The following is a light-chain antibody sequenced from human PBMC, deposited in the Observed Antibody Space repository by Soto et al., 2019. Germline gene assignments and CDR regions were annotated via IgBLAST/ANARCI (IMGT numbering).Light chain of an antibody. Sequence: DLPMTQSPSSVSASAGETVIITCRASQDISAWLAWYQQKPGEAPELLIFAASRLKNGVPSRFSGSGSGTDFSLTISSLQPEDAASYFCQQAISFPLTFGGGTKVEIK. CDR3: QQAISFPLT. CDR1: QDISAW. J-gene: IGKJ4*01. CDR2: AAS. V-gene: IGKV1-12*01.